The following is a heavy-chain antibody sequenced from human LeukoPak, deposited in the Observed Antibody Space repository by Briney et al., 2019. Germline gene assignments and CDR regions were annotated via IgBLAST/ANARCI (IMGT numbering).Heavy chain of an antibody. V-gene: IGHV1-18*01. D-gene: IGHD4-11*01. CDR3: AVIENSGLQSDFDY. CDR1: GYTFTSYG. J-gene: IGHJ4*02. Sequence: ASVKVSCKASGYTFTSYGISWVRQAPGQGLEWMGWISAYNGNTNYAQKLQGRVTMTTDTSTSTAYMELRSLRSDDTAVYYCAVIENSGLQSDFDYWGQGTPVTVSS. CDR2: ISAYNGNT.